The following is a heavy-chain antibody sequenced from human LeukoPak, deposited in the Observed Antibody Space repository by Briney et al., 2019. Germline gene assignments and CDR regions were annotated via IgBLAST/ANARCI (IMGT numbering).Heavy chain of an antibody. J-gene: IGHJ4*02. CDR3: AKARVGAIRDIDY. D-gene: IGHD1-26*01. CDR1: GFTFSSYG. Sequence: GGSLRLSCAAPGFTFSSYGIHWVRQAPGKGLEWVAFTLFDGSNQYYGDSVKGRFTISRDNSKNTLYLQMNSLRAEDTAVYSCAKARVGAIRDIDYWGQGTLVTVSS. CDR2: TLFDGSNQ. V-gene: IGHV3-30*02.